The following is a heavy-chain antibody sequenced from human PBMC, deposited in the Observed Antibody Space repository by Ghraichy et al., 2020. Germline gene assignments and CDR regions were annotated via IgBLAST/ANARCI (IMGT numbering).Heavy chain of an antibody. CDR2: ISAYNGNT. CDR3: ARERHYYDSSGLYSPNYYYGMDV. J-gene: IGHJ6*02. CDR1: GYTFTSYG. V-gene: IGHV1-18*01. Sequence: ASVKVSCKASGYTFTSYGISWVRQAPGQGLEWMGWISAYNGNTNYAQKFQGRVTMTTDTSTSTAYMELRRLRSDDTAVYYCARERHYYDSSGLYSPNYYYGMDVWGQGTTVTVSS. D-gene: IGHD3-22*01.